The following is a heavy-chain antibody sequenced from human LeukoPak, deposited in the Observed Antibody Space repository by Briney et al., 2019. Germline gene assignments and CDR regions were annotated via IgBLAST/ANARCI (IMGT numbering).Heavy chain of an antibody. CDR3: ARGAPTVTTFFDDYYYYYMDV. CDR1: GGSFSGYY. Sequence: PSETLSLTCAVYGGSFSGYYWSWIRQPPGKGLEWIGEINHSGSTNYNPSLKSRVTISVDTSKNQFSLKLSSVTAADTAVYYCARGAPTVTTFFDDYYYYYMDVWGKGTTVTVSS. D-gene: IGHD4-11*01. J-gene: IGHJ6*03. CDR2: INHSGST. V-gene: IGHV4-34*01.